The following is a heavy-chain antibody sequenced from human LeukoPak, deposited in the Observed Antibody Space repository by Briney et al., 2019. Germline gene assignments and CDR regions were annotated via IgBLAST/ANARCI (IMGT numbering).Heavy chain of an antibody. Sequence: PGRSLRLSGAASGFTFSNYAMHWVRQAPGKGLEWMAIISYDGSNKDCADSVKGRFTISRDNSKNTLYLQVNGLRTEDTAVYYCARRMGATPVGNAFDIWGQGTMVTVSS. J-gene: IGHJ3*02. CDR3: ARRMGATPVGNAFDI. CDR1: GFTFSNYA. CDR2: ISYDGSNK. V-gene: IGHV3-30-3*01. D-gene: IGHD1-26*01.